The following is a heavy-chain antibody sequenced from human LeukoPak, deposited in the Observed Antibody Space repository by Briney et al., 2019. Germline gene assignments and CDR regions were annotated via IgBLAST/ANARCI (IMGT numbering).Heavy chain of an antibody. CDR2: ISGSGGST. J-gene: IGHJ4*02. V-gene: IGHV3-23*01. Sequence: PGGSLRLSCAASGFTFSSYAMSWVRQAPGKGLEWVSAISGSGGSTYYADSVKGRFTISRDNSKNTLYLQMNSLRAEDTAVYYCAKVVITMIVVVKSPFFDYWGQGTLVTVSS. D-gene: IGHD3-22*01. CDR3: AKVVITMIVVVKSPFFDY. CDR1: GFTFSSYA.